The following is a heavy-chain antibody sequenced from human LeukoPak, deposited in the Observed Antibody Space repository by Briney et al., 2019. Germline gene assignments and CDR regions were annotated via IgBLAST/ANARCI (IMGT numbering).Heavy chain of an antibody. J-gene: IGHJ4*02. CDR3: ASQGGYCSGGSCYRSFDY. Sequence: SGTLSLTCTVSGGSISSSSYYWGWIRQPPGKGLEWIGSIYYSGSTYYNPSLKSRVTISVDTSKNQFSLKLSSVTAADTAVYYCASQGGYCSGGSCYRSFDYWGQGTLVTVSS. CDR1: GGSISSSSYY. CDR2: IYYSGST. D-gene: IGHD2-15*01. V-gene: IGHV4-39*01.